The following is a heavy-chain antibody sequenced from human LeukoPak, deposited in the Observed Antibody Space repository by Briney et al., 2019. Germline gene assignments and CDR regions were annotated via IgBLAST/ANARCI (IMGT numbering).Heavy chain of an antibody. CDR3: ASAFYSSGYYDY. CDR2: IYYSGST. V-gene: IGHV4-39*01. Sequence: PGGSLRLSCAASGFTFSSYAMSWVRQPPGEGLEWIGSIYYSGSTYYNPSLKSRVSISVDTSKNQFSLKLSSVTAADTAVYYCASAFYSSGYYDYWGQGTLVTVSS. CDR1: GFTFSSYA. D-gene: IGHD6-19*01. J-gene: IGHJ4*02.